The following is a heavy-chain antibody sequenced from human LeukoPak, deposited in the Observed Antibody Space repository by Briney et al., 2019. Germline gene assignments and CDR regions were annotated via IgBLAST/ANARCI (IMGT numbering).Heavy chain of an antibody. Sequence: SETLSLTCTVSGGSISSGDYYWSWIRQPPGKGLEWIGYIYYSGSTYYNPSLKSLVTISVDTSKNQFSLKLSSVTAADTAVYYCARGDIVVVPAANGFDPWGQGTLVTVSS. D-gene: IGHD2-2*01. J-gene: IGHJ5*02. V-gene: IGHV4-30-4*08. CDR1: GGSISSGDYY. CDR3: ARGDIVVVPAANGFDP. CDR2: IYYSGST.